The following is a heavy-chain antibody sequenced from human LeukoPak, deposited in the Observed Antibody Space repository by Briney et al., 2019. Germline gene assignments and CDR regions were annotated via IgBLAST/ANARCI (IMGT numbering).Heavy chain of an antibody. D-gene: IGHD6-13*01. CDR1: GFTLSSHA. Sequence: GGSLRLSCAASGFTLSSHAMSWVRQAPGKGLEWVSAISGSGGSTYYADSVKGRFTISRDNSKNTLYLQMNSLRAEDTAVYYCAKDQTGYSSSWYGWAFDYWGQGTLVTVSS. CDR2: ISGSGGST. J-gene: IGHJ4*02. CDR3: AKDQTGYSSSWYGWAFDY. V-gene: IGHV3-23*01.